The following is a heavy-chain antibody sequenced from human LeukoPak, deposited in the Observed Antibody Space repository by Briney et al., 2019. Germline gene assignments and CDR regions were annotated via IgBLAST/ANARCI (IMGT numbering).Heavy chain of an antibody. D-gene: IGHD3-22*01. V-gene: IGHV4-61*02. CDR2: IYTSGST. CDR1: GGSISSGSYY. CDR3: AGELYYDSSGYYFSFDY. J-gene: IGHJ4*02. Sequence: SETLSLTCTVSGGSISSGSYYWSWIRQPAGKGLEWIGRIYTSGSTNYNPSLKSRVTILVDTSKNQFSLKLSSVTAADTAVYYCAGELYYDSSGYYFSFDYWGQGTLVTVSS.